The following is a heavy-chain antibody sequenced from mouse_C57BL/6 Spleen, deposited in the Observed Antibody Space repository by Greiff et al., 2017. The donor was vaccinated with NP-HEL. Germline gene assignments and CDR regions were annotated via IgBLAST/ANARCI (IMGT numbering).Heavy chain of an antibody. CDR3: AGGSTTVAATGTWFAY. J-gene: IGHJ3*01. D-gene: IGHD1-1*01. Sequence: QVQLQQPGAELVRPGTSVKLSCKASGYTFTSYWMHWVKQRPGQGLEWIGVIDPSDSYTNYNQKFKGKATLTVDTSSSTAYMQLSSLTSEDSAVYECAGGSTTVAATGTWFAYWGQGTLVTVSA. CDR2: IDPSDSYT. CDR1: GYTFTSYW. V-gene: IGHV1-59*01.